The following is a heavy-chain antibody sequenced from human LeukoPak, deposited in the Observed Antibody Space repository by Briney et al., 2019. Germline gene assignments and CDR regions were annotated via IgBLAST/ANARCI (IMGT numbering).Heavy chain of an antibody. CDR1: GGSFSGYY. J-gene: IGHJ5*02. V-gene: IGHV4-34*01. Sequence: SETLSLTCAVYGGSFSGYYWSWIRQPPGKGLEWIGEINHSGSTNFNPSLKSRVTMSVDTSKNQFSLKLNSVTAADTAVYYCARLGRRWFDPWGQGTLVTVSS. D-gene: IGHD3-16*01. CDR3: ARLGRRWFDP. CDR2: INHSGST.